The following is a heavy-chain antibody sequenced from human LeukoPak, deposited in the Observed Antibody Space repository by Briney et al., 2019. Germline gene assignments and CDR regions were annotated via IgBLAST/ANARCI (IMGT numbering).Heavy chain of an antibody. CDR3: ARHKDYFYASGSPPFFDY. D-gene: IGHD3-10*01. J-gene: IGHJ4*02. V-gene: IGHV4-59*08. Sequence: SETLSLTCAVYGGSFSGYYWSWIRQSSGKGLEWIGYIYSSGSTSYNPSLKNRVTISLDTSKNQFSLKLTSVTAADTAVYYCARHKDYFYASGSPPFFDYWGQGTLVTVSS. CDR1: GGSFSGYY. CDR2: IYSSGST.